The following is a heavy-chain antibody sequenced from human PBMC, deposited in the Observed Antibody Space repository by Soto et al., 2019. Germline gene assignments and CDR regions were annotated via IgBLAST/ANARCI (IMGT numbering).Heavy chain of an antibody. CDR3: ARALDDSSGYYYGSGHDY. CDR1: GGSISSGDYY. CDR2: IYYSGST. V-gene: IGHV4-30-4*01. Sequence: SETLSLTCTVSGGSISSGDYYWSWIRQPPGKGLEWIGYIYYSGSTYYNPSLKSRVTISVDTSKNQFSLKLSSVTAADTAVYYCARALDDSSGYYYGSGHDYWGQGTLVTVSS. D-gene: IGHD3-22*01. J-gene: IGHJ4*02.